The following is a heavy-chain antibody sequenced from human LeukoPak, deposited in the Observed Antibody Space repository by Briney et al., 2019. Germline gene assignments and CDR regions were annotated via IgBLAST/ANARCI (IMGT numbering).Heavy chain of an antibody. D-gene: IGHD5-18*01. CDR3: ARDQGRTYTAMVTA. J-gene: IGHJ5*02. Sequence: GASVKVSCKASGYTFTSYGISWVRQAPGQGLEWMGWISAYNGNTNYAQKLQGRVTMTTDTSTSTAYMELRSLRSDDTAVYYCARDQGRTYTAMVTAWGQGTLVTVSS. CDR1: GYTFTSYG. V-gene: IGHV1-18*01. CDR2: ISAYNGNT.